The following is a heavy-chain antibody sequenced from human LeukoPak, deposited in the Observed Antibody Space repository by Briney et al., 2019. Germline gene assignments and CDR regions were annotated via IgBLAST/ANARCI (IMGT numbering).Heavy chain of an antibody. D-gene: IGHD2-15*01. CDR3: ARADCSGGSCYSFDAFDI. J-gene: IGHJ3*02. CDR2: IYYSGST. CDR1: GGSISSYY. Sequence: KTSETLPLTCTVSGGSISSYYWSWIRQPPGKGLEWIGYIYYSGSTNYNPSLKSRVTISVDTSKNQFSLKLSSVTAADTAVYYCARADCSGGSCYSFDAFDIWGQGTMVTVSS. V-gene: IGHV4-59*01.